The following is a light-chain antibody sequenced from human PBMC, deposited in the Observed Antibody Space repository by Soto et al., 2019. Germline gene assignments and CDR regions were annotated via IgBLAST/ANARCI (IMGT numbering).Light chain of an antibody. Sequence: QSALIQPPSVSGSPGQSVTISCTGASSDVGSYDYVSWYQQHPGTVPKPMIYNVNTRPSGVPDRFSGSKSATSATLDITGLQTGDEADYYCGSWDRSLRGWVFGGGTQLTVL. CDR2: NVN. CDR1: SSDVGSYDY. J-gene: IGLJ3*02. CDR3: GSWDRSLRGWV. V-gene: IGLV2-11*01.